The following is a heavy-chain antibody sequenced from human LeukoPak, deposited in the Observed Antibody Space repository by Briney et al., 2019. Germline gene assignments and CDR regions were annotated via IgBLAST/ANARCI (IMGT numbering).Heavy chain of an antibody. CDR3: AREPIEYSSSALDY. CDR1: GFTFSSYG. CDR2: ISSSGSTI. D-gene: IGHD6-6*01. J-gene: IGHJ4*02. V-gene: IGHV3-48*03. Sequence: GRSLRLSCAASGFTFSSYGMYWVRLAPGKGLEWVSYISSSGSTIYYADSVKGRFTISRDNAKNSLYLQMDSLRAEDTAVYYCAREPIEYSSSALDYWGQGTLVTVSS.